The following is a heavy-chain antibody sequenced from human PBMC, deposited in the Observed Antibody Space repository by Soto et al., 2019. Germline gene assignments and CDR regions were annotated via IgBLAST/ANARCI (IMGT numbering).Heavy chain of an antibody. CDR1: GYTFTSYA. D-gene: IGHD6-19*01. Sequence: ASVKVSCKASGYTFTSYAMHWVRQAPGQRLEWMGWINAGNGNTKYSQKFQGRVTITRDTSASTAYMELSSLRSEDTAVYYCARFSAAVAGGRASSYDYWGQGTLVTVSS. V-gene: IGHV1-3*01. CDR2: INAGNGNT. CDR3: ARFSAAVAGGRASSYDY. J-gene: IGHJ4*02.